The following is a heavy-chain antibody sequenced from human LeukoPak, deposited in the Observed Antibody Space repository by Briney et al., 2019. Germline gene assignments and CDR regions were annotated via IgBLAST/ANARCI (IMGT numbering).Heavy chain of an antibody. CDR2: IYSGGST. J-gene: IGHJ4*02. CDR3: ARVDAGYGPTHFDY. CDR1: GFTVSSNY. D-gene: IGHD5-18*01. V-gene: IGHV3-53*01. Sequence: PGGSLRLSCAASGFTVSSNYMSWVRQAPGKGLEWVSVIYSGGSTYYADSVKGRFTISRDNSKNTLYLQMNSLRAEDTAVYYCARVDAGYGPTHFDYWGQGTLVTVSS.